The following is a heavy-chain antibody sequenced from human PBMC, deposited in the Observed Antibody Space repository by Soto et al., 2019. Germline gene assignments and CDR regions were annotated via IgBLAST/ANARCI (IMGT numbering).Heavy chain of an antibody. CDR3: ARVEESPSGSAWYSKFDY. Sequence: ASVKVSCKASGYTFTGYYIHWVRQAPGQGLEWMGWIKPDSGATKYAPKFQDRVTMSRDTSISTAYIDVSSLRSDDTAVYYCARVEESPSGSAWYSKFDYWGQGTLVTVSS. CDR1: GYTFTGYY. V-gene: IGHV1-2*02. CDR2: IKPDSGAT. J-gene: IGHJ4*02. D-gene: IGHD2-15*01.